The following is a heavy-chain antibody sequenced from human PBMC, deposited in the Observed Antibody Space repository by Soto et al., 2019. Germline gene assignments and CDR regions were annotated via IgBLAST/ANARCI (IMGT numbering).Heavy chain of an antibody. CDR2: ISGSGGST. V-gene: IGHV3-23*01. CDR1: GLTFFSHA. Sequence: GRSLRLPCSRSGLTFFSHAMRLVRQAPGKRLERFPAISGSGGSTYYAVSVKGRFTISRDNAKNTLYLQMNSLRADDTAVYYCAKHLAGKSSSALNYYYYGMDVWGQGTTVTV. D-gene: IGHD6-6*01. J-gene: IGHJ6*02. CDR3: AKHLAGKSSSALNYYYYGMDV.